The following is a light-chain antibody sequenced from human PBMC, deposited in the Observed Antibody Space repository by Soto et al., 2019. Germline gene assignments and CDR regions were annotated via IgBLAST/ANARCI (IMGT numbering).Light chain of an antibody. Sequence: EIVMTQSPATLSVSPGERATVPCRASQSVRNNLAWYQQKPGQAPRLLIYGASTRATGIPARFGGSGYGTEFTLTISSLQSEDFAVYYCQQYNNWPLTFGGGTKVDIK. V-gene: IGKV3-15*01. J-gene: IGKJ4*01. CDR3: QQYNNWPLT. CDR2: GAS. CDR1: QSVRNN.